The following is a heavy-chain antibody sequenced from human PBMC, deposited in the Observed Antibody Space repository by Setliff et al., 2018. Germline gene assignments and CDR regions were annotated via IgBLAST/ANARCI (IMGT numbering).Heavy chain of an antibody. J-gene: IGHJ4*02. D-gene: IGHD3-3*01. CDR1: GGTFDSYS. CDR3: ARPRSPKISIFGVTPFDY. V-gene: IGHV1-69*06. CDR2: FTPILLTP. Sequence: GASVKVSCKASGGTFDSYSFTWLRQAPGQGLEWVGGFTPILLTPNYAQKFQGRITITADKSTSTAYMELSGLRSDDTAVYFCARPRSPKISIFGVTPFDYWGQETLGTVPQ.